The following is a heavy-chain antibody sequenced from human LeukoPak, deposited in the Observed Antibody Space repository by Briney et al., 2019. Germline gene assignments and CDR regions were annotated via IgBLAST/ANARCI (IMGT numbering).Heavy chain of an antibody. CDR1: GFTFKNAW. J-gene: IGHJ4*02. CDR2: ISPSGDIK. D-gene: IGHD5-24*01. V-gene: IGHV3-23*01. Sequence: GGSLRLSCEASGFTFKNAWMIWVRQAPGKGLEWVSGISPSGDIKYYVDSVKGRFTVSRDNSKNTLYLQINSLRDEDTAVYYCAKDDAWLQYNDWGQGTLVTVSS. CDR3: AKDDAWLQYND.